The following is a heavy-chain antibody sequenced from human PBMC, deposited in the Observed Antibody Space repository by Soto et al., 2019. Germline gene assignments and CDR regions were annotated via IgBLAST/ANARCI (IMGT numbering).Heavy chain of an antibody. J-gene: IGHJ4*02. CDR1: GYRFTGYH. CDR3: AKGGPYVYWATFGY. D-gene: IGHD2-8*01. Sequence: ASVKVSCKASGYRFTGYHIHWVRQAPGRGLEWMGWINPSNGDTDYGQKFQGRVTMTGDTSITTVYMELPRLTSDDTAVYYCAKGGPYVYWATFGYWGQGTRVTVSS. V-gene: IGHV1-2*02. CDR2: INPSNGDT.